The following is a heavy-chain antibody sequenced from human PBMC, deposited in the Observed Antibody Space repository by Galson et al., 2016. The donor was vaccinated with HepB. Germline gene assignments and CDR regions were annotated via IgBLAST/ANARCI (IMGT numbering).Heavy chain of an antibody. Sequence: SLRLSCAASGFTFSNYWMSWVRQAPGKGLEWVANIKQDGSEKNYVDSVKGRFTISRDNSKNTLYLQVNNLRAEDTAVYYCAKAAPGAFDIWGQGTMVTVSS. CDR3: AKAAPGAFDI. D-gene: IGHD2-2*01. CDR1: GFTFSNYW. J-gene: IGHJ3*02. CDR2: IKQDGSEK. V-gene: IGHV3-7*03.